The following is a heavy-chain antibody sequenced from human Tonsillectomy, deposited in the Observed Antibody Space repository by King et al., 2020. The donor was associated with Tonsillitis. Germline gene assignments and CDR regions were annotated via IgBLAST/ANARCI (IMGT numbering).Heavy chain of an antibody. CDR2: IDPADSHT. CDR3: AYYGASDAFDF. CDR1: GYNFANYW. V-gene: IGHV5-10-1*03. J-gene: IGHJ3*01. D-gene: IGHD4-17*01. Sequence: VQLVESGAEVKKPGESLKISCKGSGYNFANYWINWVRQMPGRGLEWMGRIDPADSHTSYSPSFQGHVTFSADKAISTAFLQWTSLKTSDTAMYYCAYYGASDAFDFWGQGTMVTVSS.